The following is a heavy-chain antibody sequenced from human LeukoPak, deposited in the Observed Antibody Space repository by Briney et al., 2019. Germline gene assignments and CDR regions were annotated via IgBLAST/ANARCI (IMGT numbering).Heavy chain of an antibody. CDR2: ISSSSSYI. J-gene: IGHJ4*02. D-gene: IGHD3-22*01. CDR1: GFTFSTYD. V-gene: IGHV3-21*01. Sequence: GGSLRLSCAASGFTFSTYDMNRVRQAPGKGLEWVSSISSSSSYIYYADSVKGRFTISRDNAKNSLYLQMNSLRAEDTAVYYCARDYYDSSGSRLDYWGQGTLVTVSS. CDR3: ARDYYDSSGSRLDY.